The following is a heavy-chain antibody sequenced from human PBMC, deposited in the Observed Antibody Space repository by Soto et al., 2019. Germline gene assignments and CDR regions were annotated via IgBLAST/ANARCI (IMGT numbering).Heavy chain of an antibody. V-gene: IGHV3-23*01. CDR1: GFTFGSSA. CDR2: ISSRVYST. CDR3: AKGFSGYDLNWFDP. J-gene: IGHJ5*02. D-gene: IGHD5-12*01. Sequence: GGSLRLSCAASGFTFGSSAMSWARQAPGKGLEWLSAISSRVYSTYYADSVKGRFTISRDNSKNTLYLQMDSLRAEDTAVYYCAKGFSGYDLNWFDPWGQGTLVTVSS.